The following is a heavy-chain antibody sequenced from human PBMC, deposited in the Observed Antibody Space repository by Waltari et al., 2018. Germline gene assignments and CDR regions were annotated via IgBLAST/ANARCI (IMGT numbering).Heavy chain of an antibody. Sequence: QVQLVQSGSELKKPGASVKVSCKASGYTFTSYAMNWVRQAPGQGLEWMGWINPNSGGTNYAQKFQGRVTMTRDTSISTAYMELSRLRSDDTAVYYCARVGYGDYGGVDYWGQGTLVTVSS. D-gene: IGHD4-17*01. CDR3: ARVGYGDYGGVDY. J-gene: IGHJ4*02. CDR2: INPNSGGT. V-gene: IGHV1-2*02. CDR1: GYTFTSYA.